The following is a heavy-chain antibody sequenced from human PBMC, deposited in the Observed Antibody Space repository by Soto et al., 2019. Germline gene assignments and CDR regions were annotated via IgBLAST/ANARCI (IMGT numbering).Heavy chain of an antibody. CDR2: INHSGST. Sequence: QVQLQQWGAGLLKPSETLSLTCAVYGWSFSGYYWSWIRQPPGKGLEWIGEINHSGSTNYNPSHKSRVTISVDTSKNQSPLKLSSVTAAETAVYYCARLGYSYADYWVQGTLVTVSS. D-gene: IGHD5-18*01. CDR3: ARLGYSYADY. CDR1: GWSFSGYY. V-gene: IGHV4-34*01. J-gene: IGHJ4*02.